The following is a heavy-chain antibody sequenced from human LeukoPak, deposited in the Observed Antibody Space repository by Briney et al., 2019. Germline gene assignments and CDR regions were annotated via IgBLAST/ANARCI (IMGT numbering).Heavy chain of an antibody. Sequence: ASVKVSCKASGYTFTGYYMHWVRQAPGQGLEWMGWINPNSGGTNYAQKFQGRVTMTRDTSISTAYMELRSLRSDDTAVYYCARSWFRTTGEVDYWGQGTLVTVSS. V-gene: IGHV1-2*02. CDR2: INPNSGGT. CDR1: GYTFTGYY. J-gene: IGHJ4*02. D-gene: IGHD7-27*01. CDR3: ARSWFRTTGEVDY.